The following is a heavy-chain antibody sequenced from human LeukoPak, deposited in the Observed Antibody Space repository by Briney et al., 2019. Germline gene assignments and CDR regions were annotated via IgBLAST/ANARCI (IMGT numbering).Heavy chain of an antibody. CDR1: GGSFSGYY. CDR3: ARQVEQWLVRY. CDR2: INHSGST. J-gene: IGHJ4*02. D-gene: IGHD6-19*01. V-gene: IGHV4-34*01. Sequence: PSETLSLTCAVYGGSFSGYYWSWIRQPPGKGLEWIGEINHSGSTNYNPSLKSRVTISVDTSKNQFSLKLSSVTAADTAVYYCARQVEQWLVRYWGQGTLVTVSS.